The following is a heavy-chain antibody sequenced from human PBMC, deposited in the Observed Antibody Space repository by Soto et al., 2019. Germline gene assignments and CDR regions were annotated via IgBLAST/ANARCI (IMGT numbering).Heavy chain of an antibody. D-gene: IGHD5-18*01. J-gene: IGHJ6*02. Sequence: PGGSLRLSCAASGFTFSSYEMTWVRQAPGKGLEWVSYISSSGSTINYADSVKGRFTISRDNAKNSLYLQMNSLRAEDAAVYYCARDFGYSHLSYYGMDVWGQGTTVTV. CDR1: GFTFSSYE. CDR2: ISSSGSTI. V-gene: IGHV3-48*03. CDR3: ARDFGYSHLSYYGMDV.